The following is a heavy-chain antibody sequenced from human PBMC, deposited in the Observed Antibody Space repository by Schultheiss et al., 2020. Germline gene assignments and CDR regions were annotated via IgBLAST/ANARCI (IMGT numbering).Heavy chain of an antibody. D-gene: IGHD6-19*01. V-gene: IGHV3-15*01. J-gene: IGHJ4*02. Sequence: GGSLRLSCVASGFTFSNYAMSWVRQTPGEGLEWVGRIKSKTDGGTTDYAAPVKGRFTISRDDSKNTLYLQMNSLKTEDTAVYYCTTDRRAVADYWGQGTLVTVSS. CDR2: IKSKTDGGTT. CDR1: GFTFSNYA. CDR3: TTDRRAVADY.